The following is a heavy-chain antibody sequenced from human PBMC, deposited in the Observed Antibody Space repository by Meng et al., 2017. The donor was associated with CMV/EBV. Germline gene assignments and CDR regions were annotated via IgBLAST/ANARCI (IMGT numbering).Heavy chain of an antibody. CDR3: AKDGITIFGVVIRAFDI. CDR2: IRYDGSNK. Sequence: GGSLRLSCAASGFTFSSYGMHWVRQAPGKGLEWVAFIRYDGSNKYYADSVKGRFTISRDNSKNTLYLQINSLRAEDTAVYYCAKDGITIFGVVIRAFDIWGQGTMVTVSS. J-gene: IGHJ3*02. CDR1: GFTFSSYG. V-gene: IGHV3-30*02. D-gene: IGHD3-3*01.